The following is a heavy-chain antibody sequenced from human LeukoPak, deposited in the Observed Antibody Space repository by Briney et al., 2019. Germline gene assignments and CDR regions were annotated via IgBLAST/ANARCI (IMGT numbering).Heavy chain of an antibody. CDR2: ISYDGSNK. D-gene: IGHD3-16*01. CDR1: GFTFSSYG. CDR3: ARDKRFAIDY. Sequence: GGSLRLSCAASGFTFSSYGMHWVRQAPGKGLEWVAVISYDGSNKYYADSVKGRFTISRDNSKNTLYLQMNSLRAEDTALYYCARDKRFAIDYWGQGTLVTVSS. V-gene: IGHV3-30*03. J-gene: IGHJ4*02.